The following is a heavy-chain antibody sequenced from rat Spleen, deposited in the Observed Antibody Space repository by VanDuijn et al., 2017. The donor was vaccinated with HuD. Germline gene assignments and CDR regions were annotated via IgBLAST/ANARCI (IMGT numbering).Heavy chain of an antibody. CDR1: GFTFSDYN. Sequence: EVQLVESGGGLVQPGRSLTLSCVVSGFTFSDYNMAWVRQAPEKGLEWVATIIYDGSRTYYRDSVKGRFTISRDNAESTLYLQMDSLRSEDTATYYCPTQGELGYFDFWGPGTMVTVSS. CDR2: IIYDGSRT. J-gene: IGHJ1*01. D-gene: IGHD5-1*01. CDR3: PTQGELGYFDF. V-gene: IGHV5S10*01.